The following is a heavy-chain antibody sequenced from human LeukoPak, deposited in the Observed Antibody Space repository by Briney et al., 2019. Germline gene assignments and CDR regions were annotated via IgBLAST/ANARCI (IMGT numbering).Heavy chain of an antibody. CDR1: GGSISSYY. Sequence: PSETLSLTCTVSGGSISSYYWSWIRQPAGKGLEWIGRIYTSGSTNYNPSLKSRVTMSVDTSKNQFSLKLSSVTAADTAVSHCARGDIIGGGYYFDYWGQGTLVTVSS. CDR3: ARGDIIGGGYYFDY. CDR2: IYTSGST. D-gene: IGHD2-15*01. J-gene: IGHJ4*02. V-gene: IGHV4-4*07.